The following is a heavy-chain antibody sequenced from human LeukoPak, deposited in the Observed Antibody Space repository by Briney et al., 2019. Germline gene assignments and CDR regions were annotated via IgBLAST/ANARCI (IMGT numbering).Heavy chain of an antibody. J-gene: IGHJ5*02. CDR3: ARAGFTMIAVDNKGFDP. Sequence: GGSLRLSCAASGFTFNRHGMSWVRQAPGKGLEWVSGIDVSGRMTYYADSVKGRFTISRDNSKNMVYLQMNSLRAEDTAVYYCARAGFTMIAVDNKGFDPWGQGTLVTVSS. D-gene: IGHD3-22*01. CDR2: IDVSGRMT. CDR1: GFTFNRHG. V-gene: IGHV3-23*01.